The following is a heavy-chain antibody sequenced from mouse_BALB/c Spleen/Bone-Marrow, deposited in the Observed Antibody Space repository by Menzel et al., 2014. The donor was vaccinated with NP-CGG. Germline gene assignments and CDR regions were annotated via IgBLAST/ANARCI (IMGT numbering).Heavy chain of an antibody. CDR2: IWGDGST. D-gene: IGHD2-10*02. CDR3: AKEEYGKRYYVMDY. V-gene: IGHV2-3*01. J-gene: IGHJ4*01. Sequence: VHLVESGPGLVAPSQSLSITCTVSGFSLTSYGVSWFRQPPGKGLEWLGVIWGDGSTNYHSALISRLSISKDNSKSQVFLKLNSLQTDDTATYQCAKEEYGKRYYVMDYWGQGTSVTVSS. CDR1: GFSLTSYG.